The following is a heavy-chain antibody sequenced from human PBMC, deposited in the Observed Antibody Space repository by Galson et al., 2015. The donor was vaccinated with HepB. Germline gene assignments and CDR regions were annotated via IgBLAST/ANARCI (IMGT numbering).Heavy chain of an antibody. D-gene: IGHD3-16*02. CDR2: IIPIRDVT. CDR3: ARLSPLHPRAYDI. Sequence: KVSGGSFNNYVISWVRQAPGQGLECMGRIIPIRDVTNYSERFQGRVTISADRSTTTAYMELSGLRSEDTAIYYCARLSPLHPRAYDIWGQGTLITVSS. CDR1: GGSFNNYV. V-gene: IGHV1-69*04. J-gene: IGHJ3*02.